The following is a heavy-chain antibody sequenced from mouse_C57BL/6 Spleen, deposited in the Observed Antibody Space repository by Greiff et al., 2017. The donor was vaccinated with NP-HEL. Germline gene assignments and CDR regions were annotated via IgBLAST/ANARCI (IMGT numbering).Heavy chain of an antibody. D-gene: IGHD2-4*01. Sequence: DVMLVESGGGLVKPGGSLKLSCAASGFTFSDYGMHWVRQAPEKGLEWVAYISSGSSTIYYADTVKGRFTISRDNAKNTLFLQMTSLRSEDTAMYYWARNYDYDLRYFDVWGTGTTVTVSS. CDR2: ISSGSSTI. CDR1: GFTFSDYG. CDR3: ARNYDYDLRYFDV. J-gene: IGHJ1*03. V-gene: IGHV5-17*01.